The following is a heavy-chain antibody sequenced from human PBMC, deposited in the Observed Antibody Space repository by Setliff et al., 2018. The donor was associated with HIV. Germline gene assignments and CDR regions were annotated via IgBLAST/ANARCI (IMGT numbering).Heavy chain of an antibody. V-gene: IGHV4-31*03. CDR3: ARLQKLDDIYYLDD. CDR2: ISYRGTT. D-gene: IGHD4-4*01. Sequence: SETLSLTCTVSGVSINSGDYFWSWIRPHPGKGLEWSGNISYRGTTYYNPSYKSRVTMSMYTSKNQVSLKLTSVTAADTAVHFCARLQKLDDIYYLDDWGQGTLVTVSS. J-gene: IGHJ4*02. CDR1: GVSINSGDYF.